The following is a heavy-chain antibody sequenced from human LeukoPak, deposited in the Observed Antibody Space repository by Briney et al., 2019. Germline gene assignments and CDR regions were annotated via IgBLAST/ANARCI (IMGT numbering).Heavy chain of an antibody. CDR2: IKQDGSEK. V-gene: IGHV3-7*01. Sequence: GGSLRLSCAASGFTFSSYWMSWVRQAPGKGLEWVANIKQDGSEKYYVDSAKGRFTISRDNAKNSLYLQMNSLRAEDTAVYYCASIPLMGRRWYYFDYWGQGTLVTVSS. D-gene: IGHD5-24*01. CDR3: ASIPLMGRRWYYFDY. CDR1: GFTFSSYW. J-gene: IGHJ4*02.